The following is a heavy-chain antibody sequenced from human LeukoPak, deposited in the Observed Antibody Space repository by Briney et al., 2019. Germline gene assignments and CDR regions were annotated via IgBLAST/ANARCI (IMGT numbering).Heavy chain of an antibody. CDR1: GYSFTSYW. Sequence: GESLKISRNGSGYSFTSYWNAWGRQMPGKGLEMMGIIYPGGSDTRYSTSFQGQVTISPDKFNNPAYLARSSLESPDPAIYFFARQPPSGSGGYYYYIDVWGKGTTVTVSS. J-gene: IGHJ6*03. CDR3: ARQPPSGSGGYYYYIDV. V-gene: IGHV5-51*01. CDR2: IYPGGSDT. D-gene: IGHD3-10*01.